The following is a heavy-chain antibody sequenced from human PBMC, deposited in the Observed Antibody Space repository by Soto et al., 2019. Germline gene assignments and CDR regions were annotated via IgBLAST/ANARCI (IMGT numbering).Heavy chain of an antibody. V-gene: IGHV3-21*01. Sequence: GGSLRLSCAASGFTFSSYSMNWVRQAPGKGLEWVSSISSSSSYIYYADSVKGRFTISRDNAKNSLYLQMNSLRAEDTAVYYCARPETPDSSAYYYDFYFDYWGQGTLVTVSS. CDR1: GFTFSSYS. CDR2: ISSSSSYI. J-gene: IGHJ4*02. CDR3: ARPETPDSSAYYYDFYFDY. D-gene: IGHD3-22*01.